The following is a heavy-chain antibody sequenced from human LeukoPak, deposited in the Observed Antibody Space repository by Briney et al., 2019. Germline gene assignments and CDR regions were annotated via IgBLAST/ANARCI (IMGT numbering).Heavy chain of an antibody. V-gene: IGHV3-30*18. Sequence: PGRSLRLSCAASGFTFSSYGMHWVRQAPGKGLEWVALISYDGSNKYYADSVKGRFTISRDNSKNTLYLQMNSLRADDTAVYHCAKLFSSSWYTVTVDYWGQGTLVTVSS. J-gene: IGHJ4*02. CDR3: AKLFSSSWYTVTVDY. CDR1: GFTFSSYG. D-gene: IGHD6-13*01. CDR2: ISYDGSNK.